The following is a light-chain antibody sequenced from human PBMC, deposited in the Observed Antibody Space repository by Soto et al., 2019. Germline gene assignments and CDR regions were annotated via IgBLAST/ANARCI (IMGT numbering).Light chain of an antibody. CDR2: RNN. V-gene: IGLV1-47*01. J-gene: IGLJ1*01. CDR1: SSNIGSNY. CDR3: ASWDDSMNAFYV. Sequence: QSVLTQPPSASGTPGQRVTISCSERSSNIGSNYVYWYQQLPGTAPKLLMYRNNQRPSGVPDRFSGSKSGTSASLAISGLRSEDEADYYCASWDDSMNAFYVFGTGTKVTVL.